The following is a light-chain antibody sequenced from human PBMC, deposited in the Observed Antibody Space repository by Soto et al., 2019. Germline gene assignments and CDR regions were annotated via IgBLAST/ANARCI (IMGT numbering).Light chain of an antibody. CDR1: QIISTY. CDR3: QQSFTTPPYT. V-gene: IGKV1-39*01. CDR2: AAS. J-gene: IGKJ2*01. Sequence: DVQMTQSPSSLSASIGDRVTITCRSSQIISTYLNWYQQKPGESPRLLISAASTLRIGVPSSFSGSGSGTDFTLTIKSLQREDFATYCCQQSFTTPPYTFGQGTKLEL.